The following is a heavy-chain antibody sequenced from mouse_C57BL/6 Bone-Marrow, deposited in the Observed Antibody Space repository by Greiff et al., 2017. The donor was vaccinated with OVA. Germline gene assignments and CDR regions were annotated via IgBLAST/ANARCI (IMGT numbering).Heavy chain of an antibody. CDR3: ARRGKFITHFAY. V-gene: IGHV1-64*01. J-gene: IGHJ3*01. CDR1: GYTFTSYW. CDR2: IHPNSGST. Sequence: QVQLQQPGAELVKPGASVKLSCKASGYTFTSYWMHWVKQRPGQGLEWIGMIHPNSGSTNYNEKFKSKATLTVDKSSSTAYMQLSSLTSEDSAVYYCARRGKFITHFAYWGQGTLVTVSA. D-gene: IGHD1-1*01.